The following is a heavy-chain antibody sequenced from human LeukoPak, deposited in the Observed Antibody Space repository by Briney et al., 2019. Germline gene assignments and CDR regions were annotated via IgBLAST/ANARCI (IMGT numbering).Heavy chain of an antibody. CDR2: IYYSGST. CDR3: ARVNGQWLAGGMDV. D-gene: IGHD6-19*01. Sequence: SETLSLTCTVSGGSISSGGYYWSWIRQHPGKGLEWFGYIYYSGSTNYNPSLKSRVTISVDTSKIQFSLKLSSVTAADTAVYYCARVNGQWLAGGMDVWGQGTTVTVSS. CDR1: GGSISSGGYY. J-gene: IGHJ6*02. V-gene: IGHV4-61*08.